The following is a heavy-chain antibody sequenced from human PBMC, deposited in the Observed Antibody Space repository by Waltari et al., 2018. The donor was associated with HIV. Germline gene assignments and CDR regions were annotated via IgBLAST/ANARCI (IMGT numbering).Heavy chain of an antibody. Sequence: EVQLVQSGAEVKKPGESLKISCKGSGYSFTSYWIGWVRQMPGKGLEWMGILYPGDSDTRYSPSFQGKVTLSADESISTAYLQWSSLKASDTAMYDCARPAGSSGYQYYCDYWGQGTLVTVSS. V-gene: IGHV5-51*03. J-gene: IGHJ4*02. CDR2: LYPGDSDT. D-gene: IGHD3-22*01. CDR1: GYSFTSYW. CDR3: ARPAGSSGYQYYCDY.